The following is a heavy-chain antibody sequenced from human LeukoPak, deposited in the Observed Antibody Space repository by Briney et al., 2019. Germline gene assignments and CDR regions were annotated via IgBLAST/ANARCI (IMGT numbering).Heavy chain of an antibody. CDR1: GFTFSSYS. CDR3: ARDSGLYGSGSYYGPYYYGMDV. V-gene: IGHV3-21*01. CDR2: ISSSSSYI. Sequence: PGGSLRLSCAASGFTFSSYSMNWVRQAPGKGLEWVSSISSSSSYIYYADSVKGRFTISRDNAKNSLYLQMNSLRAEDTAVYYCARDSGLYGSGSYYGPYYYGMDVWGQGTTVTVSS. J-gene: IGHJ6*02. D-gene: IGHD3-10*01.